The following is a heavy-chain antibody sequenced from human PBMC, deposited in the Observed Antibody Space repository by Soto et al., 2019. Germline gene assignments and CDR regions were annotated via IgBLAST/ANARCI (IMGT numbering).Heavy chain of an antibody. Sequence: PSQTLALTCVISGDSVSSNSAAWNWIRQSPSRGLEWLGRTYYRSKWYNDYAVSVKSRITINPDTSKNQFSLQLNSVTPEDTAVYYCARAWGVHQRGRHPYYYYYYGMDVWGQGTTVTVSS. CDR3: ARAWGVHQRGRHPYYYYYYGMDV. J-gene: IGHJ6*02. CDR2: TYYRSKWYN. V-gene: IGHV6-1*01. CDR1: GDSVSSNSAA. D-gene: IGHD3-16*01.